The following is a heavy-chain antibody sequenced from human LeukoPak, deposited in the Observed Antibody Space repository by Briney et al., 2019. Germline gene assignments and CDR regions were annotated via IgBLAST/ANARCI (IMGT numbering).Heavy chain of an antibody. J-gene: IGHJ4*02. Sequence: KSSETLSLTCTVSGGSISSSSYYWGWIRQPPGKGLEWIGSIYYSGSTYYNPSLKSRVTISVDTSENQFSLKLSSVTAADTAVYYCARHRDPWYGDYGVYFDYWGQGTLVTVSS. CDR2: IYYSGST. D-gene: IGHD4-17*01. CDR1: GGSISSSSYY. CDR3: ARHRDPWYGDYGVYFDY. V-gene: IGHV4-39*01.